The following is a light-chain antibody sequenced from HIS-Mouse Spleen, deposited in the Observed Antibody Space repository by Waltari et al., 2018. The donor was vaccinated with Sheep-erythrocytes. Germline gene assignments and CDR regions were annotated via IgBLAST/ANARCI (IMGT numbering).Light chain of an antibody. CDR2: DVS. CDR3: CSYAGSYNHV. V-gene: IGLV2-11*01. CDR1: ISDVGSYNY. Sequence: QSALTQPRSVSGSPGQSVTIPCPGTISDVGSYNYVSWYQQHPGKAPKLMIYDVSKRPSGVPDRFSGSKSGNTASLTISGLQAEDEADYYCCSYAGSYNHVFATGTKVTVL. J-gene: IGLJ1*01.